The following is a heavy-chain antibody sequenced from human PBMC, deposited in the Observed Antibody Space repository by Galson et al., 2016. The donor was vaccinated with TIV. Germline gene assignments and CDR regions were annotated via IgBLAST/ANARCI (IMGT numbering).Heavy chain of an antibody. V-gene: IGHV2-5*02. CDR1: GFSLSASGVG. D-gene: IGHD1-26*01. CDR2: IYWDDDT. Sequence: PALVKPPQTVTLTCSLSGFSLSASGVGVAWIRQPPGKALERLALIYWDDDTRYNPSLKNRLTITKDTSKNQVVLTMTNMDPVDTATYYCAHESGYFDYWGQGTLVTVSS. CDR3: AHESGYFDY. J-gene: IGHJ4*02.